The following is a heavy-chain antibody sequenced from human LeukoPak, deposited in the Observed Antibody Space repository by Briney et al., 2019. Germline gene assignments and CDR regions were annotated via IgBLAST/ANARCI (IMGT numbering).Heavy chain of an antibody. CDR1: GGPFSGYY. D-gene: IGHD3-10*01. V-gene: IGHV4-34*01. CDR2: INHSGST. Sequence: SETLSLTCAVYGGPFSGYYWSWIRQPPGKGLEWIGEINHSGSTNYNPSLKSRVTISVDTSKNQFSLKLSSVTAADTAVYYCARFLLWFGELSFDYWGQGTLVTVSS. CDR3: ARFLLWFGELSFDY. J-gene: IGHJ4*02.